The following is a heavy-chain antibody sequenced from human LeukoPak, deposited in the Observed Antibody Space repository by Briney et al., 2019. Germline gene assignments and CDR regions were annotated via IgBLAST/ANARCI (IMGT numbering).Heavy chain of an antibody. Sequence: PGGSLRLSCAASGFTFSSYGMHWVRQAPGKGLEWVAVISYDGSNKYYADSVKGRFTISRDNSKNTLYLQMNSLRAEDTAVYYCARGYYDSSGHYYFDYWGQGTLVTVSS. D-gene: IGHD3-22*01. J-gene: IGHJ4*02. V-gene: IGHV3-30*03. CDR1: GFTFSSYG. CDR3: ARGYYDSSGHYYFDY. CDR2: ISYDGSNK.